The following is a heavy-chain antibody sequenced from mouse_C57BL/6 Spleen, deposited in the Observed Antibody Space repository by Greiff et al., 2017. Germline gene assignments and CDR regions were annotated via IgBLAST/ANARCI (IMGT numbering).Heavy chain of an antibody. CDR3: AREDDYEGFAY. V-gene: IGHV5-4*03. J-gene: IGHJ3*01. CDR2: ISHGGSYT. Sequence: EVMLVESGGGLVKPGGSLKLSCAASGFTFSSYAMSWVRQTPEKRLEWVAPISHGGSYTYYPDNVKGRFTISRDNAKNNVYLQMSHLKSEDTAMYYCAREDDYEGFAYWGQGTLVTVSA. D-gene: IGHD2-4*01. CDR1: GFTFSSYA.